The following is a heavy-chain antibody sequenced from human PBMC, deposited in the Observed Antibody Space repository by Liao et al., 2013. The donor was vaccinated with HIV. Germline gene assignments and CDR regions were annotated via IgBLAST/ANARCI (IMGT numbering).Heavy chain of an antibody. CDR2: IDYSGST. J-gene: IGHJ6*03. D-gene: IGHD5-18*01. Sequence: QEQLQESGPGLVKPSETLSLTCTVSGGSISSYYWSWIRQPPGKGLEWIGYIDYSGSTNYNPSLMSRVTISVDTSKNQFSLKLSSVTAADTAVYYCARENGYSYGSYYYYYYMTVWAKG. CDR1: GGSISSYY. V-gene: IGHV4-59*01. CDR3: ARENGYSYGSYYYYYYMTV.